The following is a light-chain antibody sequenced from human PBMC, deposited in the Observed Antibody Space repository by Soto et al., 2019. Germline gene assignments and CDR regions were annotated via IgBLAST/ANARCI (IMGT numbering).Light chain of an antibody. Sequence: EIMLTLSPGTLSLTPGERATLSCRASQSVSSYLAWYQQKPGQAPRLLIYGASSRATGIPDRFSGSGSGTDFTLTISRLEPEDFAVYYCQQYGSSLITFGQGTRLE. V-gene: IGKV3-20*01. J-gene: IGKJ5*01. CDR3: QQYGSSLIT. CDR2: GAS. CDR1: QSVSSY.